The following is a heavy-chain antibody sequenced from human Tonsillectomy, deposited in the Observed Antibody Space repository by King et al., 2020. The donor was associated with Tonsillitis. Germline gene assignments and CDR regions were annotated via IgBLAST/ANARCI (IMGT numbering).Heavy chain of an antibody. CDR2: ISYAGTTT. Sequence: VQLVESGGGVVQPGRSLRLSCAASVFNFGPYAMYWARQAPGKGLEWVALISYAGTTTYYAASVRGRFTVSRDNSRLFLQMDSLTTEDTAVYYCAQGGVPFNTDSSGPDYLEFWGQGTLVTVSS. CDR1: VFNFGPYA. V-gene: IGHV3-30*13. D-gene: IGHD3-22*01. CDR3: AQGGVPFNTDSSGPDYLEF. J-gene: IGHJ4*02.